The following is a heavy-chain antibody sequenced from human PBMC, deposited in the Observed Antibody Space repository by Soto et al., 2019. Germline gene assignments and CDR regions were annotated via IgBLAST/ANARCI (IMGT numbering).Heavy chain of an antibody. J-gene: IGHJ4*02. CDR3: AHRKKTVIVATYFDY. CDR2: IYWDDDK. V-gene: IGHV2-5*02. D-gene: IGHD1-1*01. Sequence: QITLRESGPALVKPTQTLTLTCTFSGFSLTTSGEGVGWIRQPPGKAPEWLALIYWDDDKRYSPSLKNRLTISGDTSRSLVVLTMTNMDPVDTATYYCAHRKKTVIVATYFDYWGQGTLVTVSS. CDR1: GFSLTTSGEG.